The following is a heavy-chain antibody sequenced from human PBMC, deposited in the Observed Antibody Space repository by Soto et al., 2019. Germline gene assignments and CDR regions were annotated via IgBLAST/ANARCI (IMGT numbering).Heavy chain of an antibody. D-gene: IGHD5-18*01. CDR1: GGSIISSSYY. Sequence: SGTLSLTCTVYGGSIISSSYYWGWIRQPPGKGLEWIGSIYYSGSTYYNPSLKSRVTISVDTSKNQFSLKLSSVTAADTAVYYCACIFSGGYGYGFYYYGMDVWGQGTTVT. CDR3: ACIFSGGYGYGFYYYGMDV. V-gene: IGHV4-39*01. J-gene: IGHJ6*02. CDR2: IYYSGST.